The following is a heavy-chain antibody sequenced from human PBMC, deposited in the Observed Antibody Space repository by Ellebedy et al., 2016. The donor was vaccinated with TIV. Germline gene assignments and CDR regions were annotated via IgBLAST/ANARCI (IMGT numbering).Heavy chain of an antibody. Sequence: PGGSLRLSCAASGFTFSSYSMNWVRQAPGKGLEWVSSISSSSSYRYYADSVKGRFTISRDNSKNTLYLQMNNIGAEDTAVYYCARDRHVDRGDCLDYWGQGTLVTVSS. V-gene: IGHV3-21*01. CDR3: ARDRHVDRGDCLDY. J-gene: IGHJ4*02. D-gene: IGHD2-21*02. CDR1: GFTFSSYS. CDR2: ISSSSSYR.